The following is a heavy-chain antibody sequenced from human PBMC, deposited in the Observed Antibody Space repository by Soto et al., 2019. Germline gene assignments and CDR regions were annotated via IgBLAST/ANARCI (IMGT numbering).Heavy chain of an antibody. CDR2: INPNSGAT. D-gene: IGHD5-12*01. Sequence: GASVKVSCKPSGSTFTGYYIHWVRQAPGQGLEWMGWINPNSGATNYAQKLQGWVTMTRDTSISTAYMELSSLRSDDTALYYCARAVVTTTPNFDYWGQGTLVTVSS. J-gene: IGHJ4*02. CDR1: GSTFTGYY. V-gene: IGHV1-2*04. CDR3: ARAVVTTTPNFDY.